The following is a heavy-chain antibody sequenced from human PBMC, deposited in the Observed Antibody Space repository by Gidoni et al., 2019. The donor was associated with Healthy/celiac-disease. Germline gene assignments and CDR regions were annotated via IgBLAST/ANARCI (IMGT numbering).Heavy chain of an antibody. V-gene: IGHV1-69*01. CDR1: GGTFISYA. CDR2: IIPILGTS. CDR3: ARDRKGAFDI. J-gene: IGHJ3*02. Sequence: QLQLVQSGAAVKKPGSSVKVSCKASGGTFISYAISWVRQAPGQGLEWMGGIIPILGTSNYSQKFQGRVTITADESTSTAYMELSILRSEDTAVYYCARDRKGAFDIWGQGTMVTVSS.